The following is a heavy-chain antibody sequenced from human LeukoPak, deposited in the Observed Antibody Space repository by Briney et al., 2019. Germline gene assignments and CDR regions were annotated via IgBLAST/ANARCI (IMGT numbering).Heavy chain of an antibody. CDR1: GYTFTSYG. CDR3: ARGGRWELPRPYAFDI. Sequence: ASVKVSCKASGYTFTSYGISWVRQAPGQGLEWMGWISAYNGNTDYAQKFQGRVTMTTDTSTNTAYMDLRSLRSDDTAVYYCARGGRWELPRPYAFDIWGQGTMVTVSS. J-gene: IGHJ3*02. D-gene: IGHD1-26*01. CDR2: ISAYNGNT. V-gene: IGHV1-18*01.